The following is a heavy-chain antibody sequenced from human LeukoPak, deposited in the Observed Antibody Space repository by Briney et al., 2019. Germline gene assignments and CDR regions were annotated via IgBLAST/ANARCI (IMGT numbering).Heavy chain of an antibody. CDR3: ARDQGSGINYYYYYMDV. Sequence: PGGSLRLSCAASGFRSNTFWMSWVRQAPGKGLEWVANIKQDGNEKYYADSVKGRFTISSDNGKNSLDLQMNSLRAEDTAVYYCARDQGSGINYYYYYMDVWGKGTTVTVSS. CDR2: IKQDGNEK. J-gene: IGHJ6*03. V-gene: IGHV3-7*01. CDR1: GFRSNTFW. D-gene: IGHD3-10*01.